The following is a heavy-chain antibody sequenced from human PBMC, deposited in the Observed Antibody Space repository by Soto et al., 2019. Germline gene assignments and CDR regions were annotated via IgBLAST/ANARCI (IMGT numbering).Heavy chain of an antibody. V-gene: IGHV1-69*06. D-gene: IGHD2-2*01. CDR2: IIPIFGTA. J-gene: IGHJ6*02. Sequence: RASVKVSCKASGGTFSSYAISWVRQAPGQGLEWMGGIIPIFGTANYAQKFQGRVTITADKSTCTAYMELSSLRSEDTAVYYCARTYCSSTSCYPRFYYYGMDVWGQGTTVTVSS. CDR1: GGTFSSYA. CDR3: ARTYCSSTSCYPRFYYYGMDV.